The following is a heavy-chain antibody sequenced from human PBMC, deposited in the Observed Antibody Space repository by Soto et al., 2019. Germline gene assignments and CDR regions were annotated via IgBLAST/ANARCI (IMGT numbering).Heavy chain of an antibody. CDR2: INHSGST. D-gene: IGHD4-17*01. V-gene: IGHV4-34*01. CDR3: ATSMGLRRDFDY. J-gene: IGHJ4*02. Sequence: QVQLQQWGAGLLKPSETLSLTCAVYGGSFSGYYWSWIRQPPGKGLEWIGEINHSGSTNYNPSLKSRVTISVDTSNNQFSLKLSSVTAADTAVYYCATSMGLRRDFDYWGQGTLVTVSS. CDR1: GGSFSGYY.